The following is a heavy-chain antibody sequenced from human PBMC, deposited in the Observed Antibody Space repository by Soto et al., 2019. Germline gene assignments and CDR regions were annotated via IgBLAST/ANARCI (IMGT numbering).Heavy chain of an antibody. CDR1: GFSLSTSRVG. CDR3: AHAYGGRSLY. D-gene: IGHD1-26*01. Sequence: QITLKESGPTLVKPTQTLTLTCTFSGFSLSTSRVGVGWIRQPPGKALAWLAVIYWDDAKTYRPSLKSRLTNTKDTSKTQVALTMTHMDTVDTATYYCAHAYGGRSLYWGQGTLVTVSS. J-gene: IGHJ4*02. V-gene: IGHV2-5*02. CDR2: IYWDDAK.